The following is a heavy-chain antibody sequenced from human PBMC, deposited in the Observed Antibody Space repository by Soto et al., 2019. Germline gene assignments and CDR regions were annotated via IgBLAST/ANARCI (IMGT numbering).Heavy chain of an antibody. D-gene: IGHD3-3*01. CDR3: ARRLLYAADYYYYMDV. CDR1: GYTFTSYD. V-gene: IGHV1-8*01. Sequence: QVQLVQSGAEVKKPGASVKVSCKASGYTFTSYDINWVRQATGQGLEWMGWMNPNSGNTGYAQKFQGGVTMTRNTSISTAYMELSSLRSEDTAVYYCARRLLYAADYYYYMDVWGKGTTVTVSS. CDR2: MNPNSGNT. J-gene: IGHJ6*03.